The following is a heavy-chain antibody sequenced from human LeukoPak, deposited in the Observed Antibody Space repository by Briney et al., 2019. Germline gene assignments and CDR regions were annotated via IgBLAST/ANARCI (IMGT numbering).Heavy chain of an antibody. J-gene: IGHJ4*02. D-gene: IGHD3-16*02. CDR1: GFTFSSYG. V-gene: IGHV3-33*01. CDR2: IWYDGSSK. Sequence: GGSLRLSCAASGFTFSSYGMHWVRQAPGKGLEWVALIWYDGSSKHYADSVRGRFTISRDNSKNTLYLQMNSLRAEDTAVYYCARDFELSHWGQGTLVIVSS. CDR3: ARDFELSH.